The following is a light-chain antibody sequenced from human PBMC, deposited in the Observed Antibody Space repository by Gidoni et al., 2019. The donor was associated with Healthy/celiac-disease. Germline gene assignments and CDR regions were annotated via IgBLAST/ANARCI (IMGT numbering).Light chain of an antibody. CDR2: AAS. CDR3: QQSYSTPHT. J-gene: IGKJ2*01. V-gene: IGKV1-39*01. CDR1: QSISSY. Sequence: IQMTQSPSSLSASVRDRVTITCRASQSISSYLNWYQQNPGKAPKLLIYAASSLESGVPSRFSGSGSGTEFTLTISSLQPEDFATYYCQQSYSTPHTFGQGTKLEIK.